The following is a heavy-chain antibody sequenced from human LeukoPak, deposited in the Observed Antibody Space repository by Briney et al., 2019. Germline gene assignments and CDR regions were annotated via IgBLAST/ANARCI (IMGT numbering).Heavy chain of an antibody. CDR3: ARPDSSGYY. CDR1: GYSFTNYW. J-gene: IGHJ4*02. V-gene: IGHV5-51*01. Sequence: GEPLKISCKASGYSFTNYWIGWVRQMPGKGLEWMGITYPGGSDTRYSPSFQGQVTISADKSISTAYLQWSSLKASDTAMYYCARPDSSGYYWGQGTLVTVSS. D-gene: IGHD3-22*01. CDR2: TYPGGSDT.